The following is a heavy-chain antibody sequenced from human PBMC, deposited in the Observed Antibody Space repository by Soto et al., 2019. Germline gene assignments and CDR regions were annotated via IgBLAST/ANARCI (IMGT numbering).Heavy chain of an antibody. D-gene: IGHD1-26*01. J-gene: IGHJ4*02. CDR2: MSYDGSNE. CDR3: AKGGSHNFDY. Sequence: QVQLVESGGGVVQPGRSLRLSCAASGFTFSHYAMHWFRQAPGKGLERVALMSYDGSNEYYADSVKGRFTISRDNSKNTLYLQMNSLRAEDTAGYYCAKGGSHNFDYWGQGTLVTVSS. V-gene: IGHV3-30*18. CDR1: GFTFSHYA.